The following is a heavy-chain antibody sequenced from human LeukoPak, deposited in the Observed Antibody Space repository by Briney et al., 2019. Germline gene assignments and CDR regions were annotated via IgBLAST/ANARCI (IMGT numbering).Heavy chain of an antibody. CDR3: ARGKKRAFDY. J-gene: IGHJ4*02. CDR1: GGSISSYY. Sequence: NPSETLSLTCSVSGGSISSYYWSWIRQPPGKGLEWIGYIYYSGSTNYNPSLKSRVTISVDTSKNQFSLKLSSVTAADTAVYYCARGKKRAFDYWGQGTLVTVSS. CDR2: IYYSGST. V-gene: IGHV4-59*01.